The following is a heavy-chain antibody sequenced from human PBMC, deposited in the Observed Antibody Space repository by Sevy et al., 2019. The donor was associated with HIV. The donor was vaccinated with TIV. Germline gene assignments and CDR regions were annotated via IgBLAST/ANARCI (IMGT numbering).Heavy chain of an antibody. D-gene: IGHD6-19*01. V-gene: IGHV3-64D*06. CDR2: ISAYGDST. J-gene: IGHJ3*01. Sequence: GGSLRLSCSASGFTFSSYAMHWVRQAPGKGLEYVSAISAYGDSTYHADSVKGIFTISRDNSKNTLYLQMSSLRTEDTAVYYYVRGASYSSNAFDVWGQGTMVTVSS. CDR3: VRGASYSSNAFDV. CDR1: GFTFSSYA.